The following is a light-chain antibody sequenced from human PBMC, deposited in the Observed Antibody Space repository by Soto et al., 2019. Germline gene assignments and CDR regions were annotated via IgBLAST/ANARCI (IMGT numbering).Light chain of an antibody. J-gene: IGLJ1*01. Sequence: QSALTQPRSVSESPGQSVTISCTGATSDVGGYNYVSWYQQHPGKAPKLMIYDVNKRPAGVPDRFSGSRSGNTASLTIPGLQAEDEADYYCCSYAGNYILRVFGTGTKVTVL. CDR3: CSYAGNYILRV. V-gene: IGLV2-11*01. CDR1: TSDVGGYNY. CDR2: DVN.